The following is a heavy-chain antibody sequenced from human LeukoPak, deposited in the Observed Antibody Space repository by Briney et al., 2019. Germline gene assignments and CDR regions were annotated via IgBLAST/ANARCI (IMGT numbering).Heavy chain of an antibody. Sequence: SQTLSLTCTVSGGSISSGSYYWSWIRQPAGKGLEWIGRIYTSGGTNYNPSLKSRVTISVDTSKSQFSLKLSSVTAADTAVYYCARDLRLVIAAGWFDPWGQGTLVTVSS. D-gene: IGHD2-21*01. CDR3: ARDLRLVIAAGWFDP. CDR1: GGSISSGSYY. CDR2: IYTSGGT. J-gene: IGHJ5*02. V-gene: IGHV4-61*02.